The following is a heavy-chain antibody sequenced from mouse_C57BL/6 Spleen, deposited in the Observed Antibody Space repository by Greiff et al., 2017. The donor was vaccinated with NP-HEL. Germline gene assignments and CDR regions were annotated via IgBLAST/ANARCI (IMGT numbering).Heavy chain of an antibody. J-gene: IGHJ4*01. CDR1: GYTFTSYW. CDR2: IHPNSGST. CDR3: APCGGYAMED. V-gene: IGHV1-64*01. Sequence: QVQLQQPGAELVKPGASVKLSCKASGYTFTSYWMHWVKQRPGQGLEWIGMIHPNSGSTNYNEKFKSKATLTVDKSSSTAYMQLSRLTSADSAVYYCAPCGGYAMEDWGQGTSVTVAS.